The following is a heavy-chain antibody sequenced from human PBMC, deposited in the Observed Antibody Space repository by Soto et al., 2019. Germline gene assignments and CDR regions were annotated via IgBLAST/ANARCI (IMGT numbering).Heavy chain of an antibody. CDR3: ARGFVDFWCGVYYFDY. J-gene: IGHJ4*02. CDR1: GGSISSYY. D-gene: IGHD3-3*01. V-gene: IGHV4-4*07. CDR2: IYTSGST. Sequence: QVQLQESGPGLVKPSETLSLTCTVSGGSISSYYWSWIRQPAGKGLEWIGRIYTSGSTNYNPSLKSRVTMSVDTSKNQFSLKLSSVTAADTAVYYCARGFVDFWCGVYYFDYWGQGTLVTVSS.